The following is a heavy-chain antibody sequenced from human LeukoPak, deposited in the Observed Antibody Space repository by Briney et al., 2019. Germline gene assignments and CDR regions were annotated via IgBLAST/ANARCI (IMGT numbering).Heavy chain of an antibody. D-gene: IGHD6-19*01. CDR2: ISAYNGNT. J-gene: IGHJ4*02. V-gene: IGHV1-18*04. Sequence: ASVKVSFKASGYTFTSYGISWVRQARGQGLDWMGWISAYNGNTNYAQKLQGRVTMTTDTSTSTAYMELRSLSFDDTAVYYCASGNSSGWCSGFCFDYWGQGTLVTVSS. CDR1: GYTFTSYG. CDR3: ASGNSSGWCSGFCFDY.